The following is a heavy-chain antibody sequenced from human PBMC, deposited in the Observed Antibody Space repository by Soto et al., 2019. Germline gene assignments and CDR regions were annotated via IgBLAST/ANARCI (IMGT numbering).Heavy chain of an antibody. CDR1: GYTFTSYG. J-gene: IGHJ6*03. CDR3: ARDDSNFGVVIDYYYYMDV. D-gene: IGHD3-3*01. V-gene: IGHV1-18*01. CDR2: ISAYNGNT. Sequence: ASVKVSCKASGYTFTSYGISWVRQAPGQGLEWMGWISAYNGNTNYAQKLQGRVTMTTDTSTSTAYMELRSLRSDDTAVYYCARDDSNFGVVIDYYYYMDVWGKGTTVTVSS.